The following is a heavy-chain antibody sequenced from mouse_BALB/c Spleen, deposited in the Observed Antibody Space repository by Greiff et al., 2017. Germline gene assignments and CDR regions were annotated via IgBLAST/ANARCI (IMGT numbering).Heavy chain of an antibody. CDR2: IDPFNGGT. Sequence: EVQLQQSGPELMKPGASVKISCKASGYSFTSYYMHWVKQSHGKSLEWIGYIDPFNGGTSYNQKFKGKATLTVDKSSSTAYMHLSSLTSEDSAVYYCAPTVVAPYAMDYWGQGTSVTVSS. D-gene: IGHD1-1*01. CDR1: GYSFTSYY. V-gene: IGHV1S135*01. J-gene: IGHJ4*01. CDR3: APTVVAPYAMDY.